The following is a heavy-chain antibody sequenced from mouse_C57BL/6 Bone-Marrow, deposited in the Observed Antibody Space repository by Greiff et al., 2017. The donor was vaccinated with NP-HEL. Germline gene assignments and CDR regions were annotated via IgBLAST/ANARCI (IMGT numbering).Heavy chain of an antibody. Sequence: EVQLVESGAELVRPGASVKLSCTASGFNIKDDYMHWVKQRPEQGLEWIGWIDPENGDTEYASKFQGKATITADTSSNTAYLQLSSLTAEDTAVYYCTTWFAYWGQGTLVTVSA. J-gene: IGHJ3*01. CDR3: TTWFAY. CDR2: IDPENGDT. V-gene: IGHV14-4*01. CDR1: GFNIKDDY.